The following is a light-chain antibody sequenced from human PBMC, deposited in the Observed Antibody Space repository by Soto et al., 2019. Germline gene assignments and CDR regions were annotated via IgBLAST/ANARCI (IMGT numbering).Light chain of an antibody. CDR2: YAS. CDR3: QQYDDLPIT. V-gene: IGKV1-33*01. Sequence: DIQMTQSPSSLSASVGDTVTITCQASQDISHSLNWYQQKPGKALKLLIYYASNLHPGVPSRFRGSGSGTEFSFNITSLQPEDVATYYCQQYDDLPITFGQGTRLKIK. CDR1: QDISHS. J-gene: IGKJ5*01.